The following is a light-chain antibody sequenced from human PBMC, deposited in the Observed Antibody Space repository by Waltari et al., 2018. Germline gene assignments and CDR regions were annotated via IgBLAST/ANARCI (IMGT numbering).Light chain of an antibody. CDR1: QSVSSY. J-gene: IGKJ4*01. V-gene: IGKV3-11*01. Sequence: EIVLTQSPATLSLSPGEIATLSCSASQSVSSYLAWYQQKPCQAPRLPIYNASNRATVIPARCSRSGSGTDFTLTISRLEPEDFAVYYCQQRIDWPLTFGGGTKVNIK. CDR3: QQRIDWPLT. CDR2: NAS.